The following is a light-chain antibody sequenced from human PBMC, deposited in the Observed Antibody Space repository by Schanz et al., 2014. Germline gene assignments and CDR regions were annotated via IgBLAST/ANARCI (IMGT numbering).Light chain of an antibody. CDR2: DVS. Sequence: QSALTQPASVSGSPGQSITISCTGTSSDVGAYNYVSWYQQPPDKAPKLIIYDVSNRPSGVSGRFSGSKSGNTASLTISGLQAEDEADYYCGSFGGSRVFGGGTKVTVL. J-gene: IGLJ3*02. CDR1: SSDVGAYNY. CDR3: GSFGGSRV. V-gene: IGLV2-14*01.